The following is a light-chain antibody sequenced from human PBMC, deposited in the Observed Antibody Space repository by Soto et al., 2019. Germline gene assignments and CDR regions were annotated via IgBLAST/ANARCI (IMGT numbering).Light chain of an antibody. CDR1: QSVSSY. Sequence: EIVLTQSPATLSLSPGERATLSCRASQSVSSYLASYQQKPGQAPRLLIYDASNRATGIPARFSGSGSGTAFTLSISSLEPEDVEVYYCQQRSNWLTFGGGTKVEIK. CDR2: DAS. CDR3: QQRSNWLT. V-gene: IGKV3-11*01. J-gene: IGKJ4*01.